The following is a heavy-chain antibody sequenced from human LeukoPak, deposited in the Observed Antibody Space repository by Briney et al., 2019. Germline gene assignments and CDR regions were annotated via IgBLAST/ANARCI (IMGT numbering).Heavy chain of an antibody. D-gene: IGHD2-2*01. CDR3: ATDRGSTSLGWFDP. Sequence: GASVKVSCKASGYTFTGYYMHWVRQAPGKGLEWMGGFDPEDGETIYAQKFQGRVTMTEDTSTDTAYMELSSLRSEDTAVYYCATDRGSTSLGWFDPWGQGTLVTVSS. J-gene: IGHJ5*02. CDR2: FDPEDGET. CDR1: GYTFTGYY. V-gene: IGHV1-24*01.